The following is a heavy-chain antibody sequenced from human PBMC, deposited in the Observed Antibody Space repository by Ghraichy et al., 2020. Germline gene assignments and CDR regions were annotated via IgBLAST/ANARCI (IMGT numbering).Heavy chain of an antibody. CDR2: AYYSSQWYI. D-gene: IGHD3-22*01. V-gene: IGHV6-1*01. CDR3: ARRRYSGRRGYFDY. CDR1: GDSVSSNTAA. Sequence: SETLSLTCAIFGDSVSSNTAAWSWFRQSPSRGLEWLGRAYYSSQWYIDYDASVRSRLIITPETSKNHFSLQLSSVTPEDTAVYYCARRRYSGRRGYFDYWGQGILVTVSS. J-gene: IGHJ4*02.